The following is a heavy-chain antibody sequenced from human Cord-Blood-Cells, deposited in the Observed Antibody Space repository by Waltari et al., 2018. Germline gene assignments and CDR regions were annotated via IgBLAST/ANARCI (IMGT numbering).Heavy chain of an antibody. CDR3: ARDIGRRSSGTPRY. CDR1: GFTFSGYT. Sequence: DVQLVESGGGLVKPGGCLRLSCAAAGFTFSGYTMNWVPQAPGKGLELVSSSSSSSSNIYYADSVKGRFTISRDNAKSSLYRQMNSLRAEETAVYYCARDIGRRSSGTPRYWGQGTLVTVSS. V-gene: IGHV3-21*01. D-gene: IGHD6-6*01. J-gene: IGHJ4*02. CDR2: SSSSSSNI.